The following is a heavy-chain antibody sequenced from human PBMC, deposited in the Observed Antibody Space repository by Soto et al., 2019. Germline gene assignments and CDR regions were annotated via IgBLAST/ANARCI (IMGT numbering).Heavy chain of an antibody. Sequence: QPGGSLRLSCAASGFTFTSYAMSWVRQAPGKGLEWVSAISGSGGSTYYADSVKDRFTISRDNSKNTLYLQMNSLRAEDTAVYYCAKAEYYDFWSGYSTSNSYFDYWGQGTLVTVSS. D-gene: IGHD3-3*01. CDR1: GFTFTSYA. CDR3: AKAEYYDFWSGYSTSNSYFDY. V-gene: IGHV3-23*01. J-gene: IGHJ4*02. CDR2: ISGSGGST.